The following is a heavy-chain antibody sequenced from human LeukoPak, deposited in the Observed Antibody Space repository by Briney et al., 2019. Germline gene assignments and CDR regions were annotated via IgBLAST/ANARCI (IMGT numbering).Heavy chain of an antibody. V-gene: IGHV3-33*08. CDR3: ARDYCGGDCYFDY. J-gene: IGHJ4*02. D-gene: IGHD2-21*02. CDR2: IWYDGSNK. Sequence: GGSLRLSCAASGFTFSSYAMSWVRQAPGKGLEWVAVIWYDGSNKYYADSVKGRFTISRDNSKNTLYLQMNSLRAEDTAVYYCARDYCGGDCYFDYWGQGTLVTVSS. CDR1: GFTFSSYA.